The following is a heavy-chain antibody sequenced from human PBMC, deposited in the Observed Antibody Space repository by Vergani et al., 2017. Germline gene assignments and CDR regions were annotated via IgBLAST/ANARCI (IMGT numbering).Heavy chain of an antibody. Sequence: QVQLQESGPGLVKPSETLSLICTVSGGSISSYYWSWIRQPPGKGLEWIGYIYYSGSTNYNPSLETRVTISGDTSKNQFSLKLNSVTAADTAVYYCGRVADFYGLGSRLLDLWGQGILVTVSS. V-gene: IGHV4-59*01. CDR3: GRVADFYGLGSRLLDL. CDR2: IYYSGST. D-gene: IGHD3-10*01. J-gene: IGHJ5*02. CDR1: GGSISSYY.